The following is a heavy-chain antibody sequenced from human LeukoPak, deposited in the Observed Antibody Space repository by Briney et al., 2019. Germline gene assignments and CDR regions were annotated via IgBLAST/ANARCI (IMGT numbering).Heavy chain of an antibody. D-gene: IGHD3-22*01. Sequence: SETLSLTCTVSGGSISSYYWSWIRQPPGKGLEWIGYIYYSWSTNYNPSLKSRVTISVDTSKNQFSLKLSSVTAADTAVYYCASSHYYDSSGYYRHWGQGTLVTVSS. J-gene: IGHJ4*02. CDR1: GGSISSYY. V-gene: IGHV4-59*08. CDR3: ASSHYYDSSGYYRH. CDR2: IYYSWST.